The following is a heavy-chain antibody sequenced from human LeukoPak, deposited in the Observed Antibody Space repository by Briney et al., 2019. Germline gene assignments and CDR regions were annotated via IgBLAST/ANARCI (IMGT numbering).Heavy chain of an antibody. CDR3: ARAPHYYDSSGYYPDFDY. V-gene: IGHV4-30-4*01. Sequence: PSETLSLTCTVSGGSISSGDYYWSWLRQPPGKGLGWIGYIYYSGSTYYNPSLKSRVTISVDTSKNQFSLKLSAVTAADTAVYYCARAPHYYDSSGYYPDFDYWGQGTLVTVSS. CDR2: IYYSGST. J-gene: IGHJ4*02. D-gene: IGHD3-22*01. CDR1: GGSISSGDYY.